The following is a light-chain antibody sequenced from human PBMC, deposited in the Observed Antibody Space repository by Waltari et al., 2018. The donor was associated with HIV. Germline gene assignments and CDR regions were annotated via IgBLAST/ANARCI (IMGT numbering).Light chain of an antibody. CDR3: QSYDSGLSAYV. V-gene: IGLV1-40*01. Sequence: QSVLTPPPSVSGAPGPRVTMPCTGSCSNIGAGYDVHWFQQLPGTAPELLIYGNTNRPSGVPDRFSGSKSGTSASLAITGLQAEDEADYYCQSYDSGLSAYVFGTGTKVTVL. CDR1: CSNIGAGYD. J-gene: IGLJ1*01. CDR2: GNT.